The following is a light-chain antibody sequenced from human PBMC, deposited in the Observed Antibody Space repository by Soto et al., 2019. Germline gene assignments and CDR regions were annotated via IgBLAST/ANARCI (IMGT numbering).Light chain of an antibody. CDR3: GTWDSSLTTGV. J-gene: IGLJ2*01. CDR1: NSNIGNNY. V-gene: IGLV1-51*02. Sequence: QSVLTQPPSVSAAPGQKVTISCSGTNSNIGNNYVSWYQQLPGTAPKLLIYENNKRPSGIPDRFSGSKSGTSATPGITGLQTGDEADYYCGTWDSSLTTGVFGGGTKLTVL. CDR2: ENN.